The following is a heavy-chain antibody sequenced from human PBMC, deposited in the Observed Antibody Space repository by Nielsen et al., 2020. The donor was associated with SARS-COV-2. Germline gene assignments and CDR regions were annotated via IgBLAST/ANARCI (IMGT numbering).Heavy chain of an antibody. V-gene: IGHV1-2*06. D-gene: IGHD3-3*01. J-gene: IGHJ5*02. CDR3: ASWGYDFWNGWINNWFDP. CDR1: GYTFTGYY. CDR2: INPNSGGT. Sequence: ASVKVSCKASGYTFTGYYMHWVRQAPGQGLEWMGRINPNSGGTNYAQKFQGRVTMTRDTSISTAYMELSRLRSDDTAVYYCASWGYDFWNGWINNWFDPWGQGTLVTVSS.